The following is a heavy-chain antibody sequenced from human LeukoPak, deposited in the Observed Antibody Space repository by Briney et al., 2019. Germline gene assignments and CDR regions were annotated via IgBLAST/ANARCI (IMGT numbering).Heavy chain of an antibody. Sequence: SETLSLTCTVSGGSISSYYWSWIRQPAGKGLEWIGRIYTSGSTNYNPSLKSRVTISVDTSKNQFSLKLNSVTAADTAVYYCARGGVRPGTIFAVLSWFDPWGQGTLVTVAS. V-gene: IGHV4-4*07. D-gene: IGHD3-3*01. J-gene: IGHJ5*02. CDR2: IYTSGST. CDR3: ARGGVRPGTIFAVLSWFDP. CDR1: GGSISSYY.